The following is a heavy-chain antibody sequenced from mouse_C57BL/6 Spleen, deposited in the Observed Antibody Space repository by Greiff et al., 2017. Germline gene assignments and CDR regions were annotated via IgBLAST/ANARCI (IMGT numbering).Heavy chain of an antibody. V-gene: IGHV1-59*01. CDR1: GYTFTSYW. J-gene: IGHJ4*01. CDR3: ARSLGTHYYAMDY. Sequence: QVQLQQPGAELVRPGTSVKLSCKASGYTFTSYWMHWVKQRPGQGLEWIGVIDPSDSYTNYNQKFKGKATLTVDTSSSTAYMQLSSLTSEDSAVYYCARSLGTHYYAMDYWGQGTSVTVSS. CDR2: IDPSDSYT. D-gene: IGHD4-1*01.